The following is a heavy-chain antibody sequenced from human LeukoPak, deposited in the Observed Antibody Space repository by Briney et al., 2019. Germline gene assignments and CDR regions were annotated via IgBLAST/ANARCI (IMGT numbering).Heavy chain of an antibody. V-gene: IGHV3-73*01. CDR1: GFTFSGSA. CDR2: IRSKANGYAT. D-gene: IGHD6-19*01. J-gene: IGHJ4*02. Sequence: QPGGSLRLSCAASGFTFSGSAMHWVRQASGKGLEWVGRIRSKANGYATAYAASVKGRFTISRDDSKNTAYLQMNSLKTEDTAVYYCTRQVYSSGWYFDYWGQGTLVTVSS. CDR3: TRQVYSSGWYFDY.